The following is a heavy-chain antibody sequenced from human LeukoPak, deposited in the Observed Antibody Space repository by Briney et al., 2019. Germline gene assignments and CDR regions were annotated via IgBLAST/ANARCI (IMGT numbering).Heavy chain of an antibody. CDR2: ISYDGSNK. CDR3: ARAYGAYGFDY. J-gene: IGHJ4*02. Sequence: GGSLRLSCAASGFTFSSYAMHWVRQAPGEGLEWVAVISYDGSNKFHADSVRGRFTISRDNSKNTLFLQMNSLRAEDTAVYYCARAYGAYGFDYWGQGTLVTVSS. V-gene: IGHV3-30*04. CDR1: GFTFSSYA. D-gene: IGHD4-17*01.